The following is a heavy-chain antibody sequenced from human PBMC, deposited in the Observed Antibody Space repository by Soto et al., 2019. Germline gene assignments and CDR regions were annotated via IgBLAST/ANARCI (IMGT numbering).Heavy chain of an antibody. V-gene: IGHV3-33*01. D-gene: IGHD5-18*01. Sequence: QVQLVESGGGVVQPGRSLRLSCAASGFTFSSYGMHWVRQAPGKWLEWVAVIWYDGSNKYYADSVKGRFTISRDNSKNTLYLQMNSLRAEDTAVCYCAREGGYSYGNYYYYYGMDVWGQGTPVTVSS. CDR1: GFTFSSYG. CDR2: IWYDGSNK. CDR3: AREGGYSYGNYYYYYGMDV. J-gene: IGHJ6*02.